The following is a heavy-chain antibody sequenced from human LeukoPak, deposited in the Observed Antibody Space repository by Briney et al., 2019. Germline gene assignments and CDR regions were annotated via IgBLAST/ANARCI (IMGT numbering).Heavy chain of an antibody. CDR1: GYTFTSYA. V-gene: IGHV1-3*01. CDR2: INAGNGNT. Sequence: ASVKVSCKASGYTFTSYAMHWVRQAPGQRLEWMGWINAGNGNTKYSQKFQGRVTITRDTSASTAYMELSSLRSEDTAVYYCASRGDCSSTSCYALDYWAREPWSPSPQ. D-gene: IGHD2-2*01. J-gene: IGHJ4*02. CDR3: ASRGDCSSTSCYALDY.